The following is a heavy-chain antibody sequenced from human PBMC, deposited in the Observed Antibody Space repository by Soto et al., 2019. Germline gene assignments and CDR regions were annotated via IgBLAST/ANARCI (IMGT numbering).Heavy chain of an antibody. CDR3: ARDLGYDTSGSSPYYFDL. CDR2: ISYSGSII. J-gene: IGHJ4*02. D-gene: IGHD3-22*01. Sequence: EVQLVESGGGLVQPGGSLRLSCAASGFTFSSYVMSWVRQAPGKGLEWISYISYSGSIIYHADSVKGRFTISRDNAKSSLYLQMNSLRDEDTAVYYCARDLGYDTSGSSPYYFDLWGQGTLVTVSS. CDR1: GFTFSSYV. V-gene: IGHV3-48*03.